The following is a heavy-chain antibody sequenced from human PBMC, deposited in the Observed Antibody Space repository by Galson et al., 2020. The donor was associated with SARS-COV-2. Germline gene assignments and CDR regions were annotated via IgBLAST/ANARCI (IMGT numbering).Heavy chain of an antibody. V-gene: IGHV4-59*01. CDR3: ARSGSSWGDWFDP. CDR1: GGSISNYY. CDR2: VYYDGTT. D-gene: IGHD6-13*01. J-gene: IGHJ5*02. Sequence: ETSETLSLTCTVSGGSISNYYRSWIRQPPGKRLEWIGYVYYDGTTNYNPSLKSRVIISRDRSKNEVSLNLTSVTPSDTAVYFCARSGSSWGDWFDPWGQGTLVTVSS.